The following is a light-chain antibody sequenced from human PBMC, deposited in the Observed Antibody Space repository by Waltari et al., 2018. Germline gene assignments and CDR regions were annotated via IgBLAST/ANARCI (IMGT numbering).Light chain of an antibody. CDR1: SSDVGGYNF. V-gene: IGLV2-14*01. CDR2: EVS. J-gene: IGLJ3*02. CDR3: SSHTTSSIWV. Sequence: QSAQTQPASVSGSLGQSITISCTGTSSDVGGYNFVSWYQQDPGKAPKLMIYEVSNRPSGVSNRFSGSKSGNTASLTISGLQAEDEADYYCSSHTTSSIWVFGGGTKVTVL.